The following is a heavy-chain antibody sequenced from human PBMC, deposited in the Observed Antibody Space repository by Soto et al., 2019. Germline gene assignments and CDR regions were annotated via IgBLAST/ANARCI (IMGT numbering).Heavy chain of an antibody. J-gene: IGHJ5*02. Sequence: SETLSLTCAVYGGSFSGYYWSWIRQPPGKGLEWIGEINHSGSTNYNPSLKSRVTISVDTSKNQFSLKLSSVTAADTAVYYCARGKQQLVLWFDPWGQGTLVTVSS. V-gene: IGHV4-34*01. CDR2: INHSGST. CDR3: ARGKQQLVLWFDP. D-gene: IGHD6-13*01. CDR1: GGSFSGYY.